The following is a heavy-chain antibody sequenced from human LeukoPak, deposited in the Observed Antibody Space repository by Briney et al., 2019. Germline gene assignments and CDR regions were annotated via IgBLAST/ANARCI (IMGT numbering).Heavy chain of an antibody. CDR1: GGSISSSSYY. Sequence: SETLSLTCTVSGGSISSSSYYWGWIRQPPGKGLEWIGSIYYSGSTYYNPSLKSRVTISVDTSENQFSLKLSSVTAADTAVYYCATYIVGANAFDIWGQGTMVTVSS. CDR2: IYYSGST. CDR3: ATYIVGANAFDI. J-gene: IGHJ3*02. V-gene: IGHV4-39*01. D-gene: IGHD2-15*01.